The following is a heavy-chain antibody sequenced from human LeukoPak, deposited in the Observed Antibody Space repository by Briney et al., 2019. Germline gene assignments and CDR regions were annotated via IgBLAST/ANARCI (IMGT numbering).Heavy chain of an antibody. CDR3: ARDRPPDYYMDV. CDR1: GFTFSSYS. V-gene: IGHV3-21*01. CDR2: ISSSSSYI. Sequence: GGSLRLSCAASGFTFSSYSMNWVRQAPGKGLEWVSSISSSSSYIYYADSVKGRFTISRDNAKNSLYLQMNSLRAEDTAVYYCARDRPPDYYMDVWGKGTTVTVSS. J-gene: IGHJ6*03.